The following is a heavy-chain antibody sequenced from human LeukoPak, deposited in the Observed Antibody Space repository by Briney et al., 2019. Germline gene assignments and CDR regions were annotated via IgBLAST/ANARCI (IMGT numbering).Heavy chain of an antibody. V-gene: IGHV1-69*04. D-gene: IGHD5-24*01. Sequence: ASVQVSFQASGGAFSSYAISWVRPAPGKGLGWMGRIIPILVIANYAQKFQGRVRVTADKSTSTAYMELSSLRSEDTAVYYCASGDRRDGYNSPGNFDYWGQGNLVTVSS. CDR1: GGAFSSYA. J-gene: IGHJ4*02. CDR2: IIPILVIA. CDR3: ASGDRRDGYNSPGNFDY.